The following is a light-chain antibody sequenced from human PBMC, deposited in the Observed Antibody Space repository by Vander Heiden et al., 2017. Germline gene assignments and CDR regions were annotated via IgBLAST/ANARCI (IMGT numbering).Light chain of an antibody. J-gene: IGLJ3*02. CDR1: SSDVGGHKY. CDR3: TSYTPSNNLL. CDR2: DGH. Sequence: QSALTQPASVSGSPGPSITTSCTGVSSDVGGHKYVSWYQQYPGNAPKLIIYDGHNRPAGVADRFSGSKSGNTASLIISGLQGEDEANYYCTSYTPSNNLLFGGGTKVTVL. V-gene: IGLV2-14*03.